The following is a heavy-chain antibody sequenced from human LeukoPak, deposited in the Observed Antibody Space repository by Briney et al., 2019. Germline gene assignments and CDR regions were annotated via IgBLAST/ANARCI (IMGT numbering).Heavy chain of an antibody. D-gene: IGHD3-22*01. CDR1: GYTFTGYY. CDR2: INPNSGGT. V-gene: IGHV1-2*02. CDR3: AREWRYYDSSSPTYMDV. J-gene: IGHJ6*02. Sequence: ASVKVSCKASGYTFTGYYMHWVRQAPGQGLEWMGWINPNSGGTSYGQKFQGRVTMTRDTSISTAYMELRRLRSDDTAVYYCAREWRYYDSSSPTYMDVWGQGTTVTVSS.